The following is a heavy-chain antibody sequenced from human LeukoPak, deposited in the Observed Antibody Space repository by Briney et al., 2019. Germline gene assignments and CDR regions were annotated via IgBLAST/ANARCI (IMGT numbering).Heavy chain of an antibody. V-gene: IGHV4-59*01. D-gene: IGHD5-18*01. CDR1: GGSISSYY. CDR3: AREGRGYSYGYGRYYYMDV. J-gene: IGHJ6*03. CDR2: IYYSGST. Sequence: PSETLSLTCTVSGGSISSYYWSWIQQPPGKGLEWIGYIYYSGSTNYNPSLKSRVTISVDTSKNQFSLKLSSVTAADTAVYYCAREGRGYSYGYGRYYYMDVWGKGTTVTVSS.